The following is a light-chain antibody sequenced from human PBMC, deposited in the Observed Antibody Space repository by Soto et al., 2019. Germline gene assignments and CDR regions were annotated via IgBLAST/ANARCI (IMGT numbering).Light chain of an antibody. CDR1: QDISNY. CDR2: DAS. V-gene: IGKV1-33*01. Sequence: DIQMTQSPSSLSASVGDRVTITCQASQDISNYLNWYQQKPGKAPKLLIYDASKLETGVPSRFSGSGSGTDFTFTISSLQPEDIATYDCQQYDNLPPVTCGGATKVEIK. J-gene: IGKJ4*01. CDR3: QQYDNLPPVT.